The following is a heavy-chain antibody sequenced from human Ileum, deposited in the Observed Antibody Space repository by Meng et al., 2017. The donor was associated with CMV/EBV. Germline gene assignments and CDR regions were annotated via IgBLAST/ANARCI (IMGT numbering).Heavy chain of an antibody. CDR1: GFTVSGNY. CDR2: IHSDGRT. J-gene: IGHJ6*02. Sequence: GESLKISCAASGFTVSGNYFNWVRQAPGKGLEWVSLIHSDGRTYHADSVKGRFIISRDNSKNTIYLQMNNLKTEDTAMYYCARLQIQTWAFGMDVWGQGTTVTVSS. V-gene: IGHV3-53*01. CDR3: ARLQIQTWAFGMDV. D-gene: IGHD5-18*01.